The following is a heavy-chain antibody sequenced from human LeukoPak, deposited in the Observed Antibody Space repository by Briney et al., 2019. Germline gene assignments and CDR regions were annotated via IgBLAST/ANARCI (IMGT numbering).Heavy chain of an antibody. CDR1: GYSFTGYY. CDR3: ARGVVGATPPDY. J-gene: IGHJ4*02. Sequence: ASVKVSCKASGYSFTGYYMHWVRQAPGQGLEWMGWINPNSGGTNYAQKFQGRVTMTRDTSISTAYMELSRLRSDDTAVYYCARGVVGATPPDYWGQGTLVTVSS. CDR2: INPNSGGT. D-gene: IGHD1-26*01. V-gene: IGHV1-2*02.